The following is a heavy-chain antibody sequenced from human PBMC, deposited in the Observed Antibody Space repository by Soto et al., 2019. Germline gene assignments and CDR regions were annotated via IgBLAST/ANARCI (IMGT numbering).Heavy chain of an antibody. CDR3: ARVGDY. J-gene: IGHJ4*02. Sequence: GGSLRLSCVASGFTFSTYTMSWVRQAPGKGLEWVSYISSSSSTIYYADSVKGRFTISRDNAKNSLYLQMNSLRAEDTAVYYCARVGDYWGQGTLVTVSS. CDR2: ISSSSSTI. V-gene: IGHV3-48*01. CDR1: GFTFSTYT.